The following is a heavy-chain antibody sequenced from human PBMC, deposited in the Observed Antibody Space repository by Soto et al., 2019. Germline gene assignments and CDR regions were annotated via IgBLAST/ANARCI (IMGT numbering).Heavy chain of an antibody. J-gene: IGHJ5*02. CDR3: ARGAYTNGFDP. V-gene: IGHV4-30-4*01. Sequence: PSETLSLTCTVSGGSISSGDYYWSWIRQPPGKGLEWIGYIYYSGSTYYNPSLKSRVTISVDTSKNQFSLKLSSVTAADTAMYYCARGAYTNGFDPWGQGTLVTVSS. CDR1: GGSISSGDYY. CDR2: IYYSGST. D-gene: IGHD4-4*01.